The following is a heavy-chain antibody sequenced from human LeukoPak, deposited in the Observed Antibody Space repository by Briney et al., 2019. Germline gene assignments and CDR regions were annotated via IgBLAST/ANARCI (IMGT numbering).Heavy chain of an antibody. D-gene: IGHD5-18*01. CDR3: ATQRGYSYPLYFDY. J-gene: IGHJ4*02. V-gene: IGHV4-39*01. Sequence: NPSETLSLTCTVSGGSISSVSYYWGWIRQPPGKGLECIGSIFYTGRSYYNPSLKRRVTISVDTSKNQFSLKLSSVTAADTAVYYCATQRGYSYPLYFDYWGQGTLVTVSS. CDR2: IFYTGRS. CDR1: GGSISSVSYY.